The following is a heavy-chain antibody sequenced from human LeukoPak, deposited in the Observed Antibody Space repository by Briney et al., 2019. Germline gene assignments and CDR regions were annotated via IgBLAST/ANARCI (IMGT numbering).Heavy chain of an antibody. V-gene: IGHV1-46*01. Sequence: ASVKVSCKASGYTFTNYWVHWVRQAPGQGPEWMGVINPSGGNTNYAQKFQGRVTLTRDTSARTVYMELSSLRSEDTAFYYCARDIVGATTETFDYWGQGTLVTVSS. CDR1: GYTFTNYW. CDR2: INPSGGNT. D-gene: IGHD1-26*01. CDR3: ARDIVGATTETFDY. J-gene: IGHJ4*02.